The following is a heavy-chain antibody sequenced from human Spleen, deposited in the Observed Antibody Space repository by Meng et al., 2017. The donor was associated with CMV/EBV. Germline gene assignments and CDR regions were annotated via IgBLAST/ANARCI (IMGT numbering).Heavy chain of an antibody. J-gene: IGHJ6*02. V-gene: IGHV3-11*01. CDR3: AKDWAAIGYYYGMDV. CDR1: GFTFSDYY. Sequence: GRSLRLSCAASGFTFSDYYMSWIRQAPGKGLEWVSYISSSGSTIYYADSVKGRFTISRDNAKNSLYLQMNSLRAEDTALYYCAKDWAAIGYYYGMDVWGQGTTVTSP. CDR2: ISSSGSTI. D-gene: IGHD2-21*01.